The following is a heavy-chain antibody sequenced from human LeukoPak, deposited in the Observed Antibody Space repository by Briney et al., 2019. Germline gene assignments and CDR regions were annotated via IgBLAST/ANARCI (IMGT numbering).Heavy chain of an antibody. D-gene: IGHD3-3*01. Sequence: PGGSLRLSCAASGFTFSSYAMSWVRQAPGKGLEWVSAISGSGDSTYYADSVKGRFIISRDNSKNTLYLQMNSLRAEDTAAYYCAKAPGHDFWSGYFHFDYWGQGTLVTVSS. CDR2: ISGSGDST. CDR1: GFTFSSYA. J-gene: IGHJ4*02. V-gene: IGHV3-23*01. CDR3: AKAPGHDFWSGYFHFDY.